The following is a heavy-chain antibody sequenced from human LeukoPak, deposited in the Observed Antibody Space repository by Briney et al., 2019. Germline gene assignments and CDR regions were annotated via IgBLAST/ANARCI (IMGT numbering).Heavy chain of an antibody. CDR3: ARARITMIADEHIDY. CDR1: GFPFSSNW. J-gene: IGHJ4*02. Sequence: GGSLRLSCAASGFPFSSNWMHWVRQAPGKGLEWVSYISSSSSTIYYADSVKGRFTISRDNARNSLYLQMNSLRAEDTAVYYCARARITMIADEHIDYWGQGTLVTVSS. D-gene: IGHD3-22*01. V-gene: IGHV3-48*01. CDR2: ISSSSSTI.